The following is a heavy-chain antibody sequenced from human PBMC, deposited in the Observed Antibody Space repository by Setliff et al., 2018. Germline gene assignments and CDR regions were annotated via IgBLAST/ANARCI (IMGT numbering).Heavy chain of an antibody. D-gene: IGHD6-19*01. J-gene: IGHJ6*03. CDR3: ARATSGWYSAYYYYMDV. Sequence: PSETLSLTCTVSGGSVNSGYDNCNWLRQPAGKGLEWIGHINRRGSTNFTPSLKSRVTISLDTSKNQFSLNLTSATAADTAVYYCARATSGWYSAYYYYMDVWGKGTTVTVSS. CDR2: INRRGST. CDR1: GGSVNSGYDN. V-gene: IGHV4-61*09.